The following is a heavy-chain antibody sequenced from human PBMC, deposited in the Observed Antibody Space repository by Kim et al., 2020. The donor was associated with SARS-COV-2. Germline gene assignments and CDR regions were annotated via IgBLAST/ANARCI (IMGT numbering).Heavy chain of an antibody. V-gene: IGHV1-69*13. Sequence: SVKVSCKASGGTFSSYAISWVRQAPGQGLEWMGGIIPIFGTANYAQKFQGTVTITADESTSTAYMELSSLRSEDTAVYYCARGYCSGGSCSLGYYYGMDVWGQGTTVTVSS. CDR3: ARGYCSGGSCSLGYYYGMDV. CDR2: IIPIFGTA. D-gene: IGHD2-15*01. J-gene: IGHJ6*02. CDR1: GGTFSSYA.